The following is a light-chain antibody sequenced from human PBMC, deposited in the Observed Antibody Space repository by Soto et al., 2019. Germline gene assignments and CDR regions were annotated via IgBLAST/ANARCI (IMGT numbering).Light chain of an antibody. CDR3: QQSHSIPHS. V-gene: IGKV1-39*01. CDR1: QTVTSY. J-gene: IGKJ4*01. Sequence: DVQMTQSPSSLSASVGDSLTLTCRASQTVTSYLNWYQQKTGKAPKLLIYAASSLQSGVPSRFSGSVSGTDFTLIINSLQPEDFATYFCQQSHSIPHSFGGGTKVEIK. CDR2: AAS.